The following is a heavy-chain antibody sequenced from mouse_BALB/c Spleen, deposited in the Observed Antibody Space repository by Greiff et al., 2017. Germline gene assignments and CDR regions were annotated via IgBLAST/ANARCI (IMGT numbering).Heavy chain of an antibody. D-gene: IGHD2-14*01. V-gene: IGHV7-3*02. Sequence: DVMLVESGGGLVQPGGSLRLSCATSGFTFTDYYMSWVRQPPGKALEWLGFIRNKANGYTTEYSGSVKGRFTISRDNSQSILYLQMNTLRAEDSATYYCARASYRYDGYFDVWGAGTTVTVSS. CDR2: IRNKANGYTT. CDR1: GFTFTDYY. CDR3: ARASYRYDGYFDV. J-gene: IGHJ1*01.